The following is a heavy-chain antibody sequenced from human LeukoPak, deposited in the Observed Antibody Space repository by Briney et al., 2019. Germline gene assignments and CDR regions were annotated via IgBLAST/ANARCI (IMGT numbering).Heavy chain of an antibody. Sequence: SQTLSLTCTVSGGSISSGGYYWSWIRQHPGKGLEWIGYIYYSGSTYYNPSLKSRVTISVDTSKNQFSLKLSSVTAADTAVYYCARGAGNYGGNSEAFDIWGQGTMVTVSS. CDR1: GGSISSGGYY. CDR3: ARGAGNYGGNSEAFDI. J-gene: IGHJ3*02. D-gene: IGHD4-23*01. V-gene: IGHV4-31*03. CDR2: IYYSGST.